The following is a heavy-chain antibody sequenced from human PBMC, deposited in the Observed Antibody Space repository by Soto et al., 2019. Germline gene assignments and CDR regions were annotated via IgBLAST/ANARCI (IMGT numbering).Heavy chain of an antibody. CDR2: IIPLLGTP. CDR1: GDSFTTST. CDR3: VKAVATGVYDY. J-gene: IGHJ4*02. D-gene: IGHD5-12*01. Sequence: QVQLVQSGTAVRKPGSSVKVSCKASGDSFTTSTFSWVRQTPGQGLEWMGTIIPLLGTPDYAQKFQGSVTITADESMSTVYMELSSLRSEDAAVYYCVKAVATGVYDYWGQGTLVTVSS. V-gene: IGHV1-69*18.